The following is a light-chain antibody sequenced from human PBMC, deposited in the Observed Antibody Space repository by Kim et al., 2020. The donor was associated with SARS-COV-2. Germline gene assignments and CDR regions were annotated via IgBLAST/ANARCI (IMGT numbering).Light chain of an antibody. CDR2: DAS. CDR1: QYITRG. CDR3: QHRKT. J-gene: IGKJ1*01. V-gene: IGKV1-5*01. Sequence: SNLSAAVGGRVTITCRASQYITRGLAWYQQKPAKASKLLNYDASTLDSGVPSRFRGSRSGTEFSLTISSLQPYAFARYYCQHRKTFGQGTKVYIK.